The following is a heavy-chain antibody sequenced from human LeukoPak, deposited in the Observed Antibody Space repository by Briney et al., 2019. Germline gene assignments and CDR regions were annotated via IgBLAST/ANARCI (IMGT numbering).Heavy chain of an antibody. CDR2: MNTDVSST. J-gene: IGHJ5*01. Sequence: GGSLRLSCAGSGFTLSSYWMHWVRQAPGKGLVWVSRMNTDVSSTRYADFVKGRFTISRDNAKSTVYLQMNSLRADDTAVYYCARGTGNFYDSSGYSFLDSWGQGTLITVAS. V-gene: IGHV3-74*01. CDR3: ARGTGNFYDSSGYSFLDS. CDR1: GFTLSSYW. D-gene: IGHD3-22*01.